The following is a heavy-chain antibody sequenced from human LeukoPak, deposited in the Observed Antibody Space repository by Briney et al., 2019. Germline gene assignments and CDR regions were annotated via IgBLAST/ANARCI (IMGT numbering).Heavy chain of an antibody. CDR1: GYTFTSYY. D-gene: IGHD2-21*02. Sequence: GASVKVSCKASGYTFTSYYMHWVRQAPGQGLEWMGIINPSGGSTSYAQKFQGRVTMTRDTSTSTVYMELSSLRSEDTAVYYCARGTYCGGDCYSPVDYWGQGTLVTVSS. V-gene: IGHV1-46*01. CDR3: ARGTYCGGDCYSPVDY. J-gene: IGHJ4*02. CDR2: INPSGGST.